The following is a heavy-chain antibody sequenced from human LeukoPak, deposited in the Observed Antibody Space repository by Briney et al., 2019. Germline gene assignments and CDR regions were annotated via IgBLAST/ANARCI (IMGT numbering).Heavy chain of an antibody. CDR2: ISAYNGNT. CDR3: ARDRRDSYGFNWFDP. V-gene: IGHV1-18*01. Sequence: ASVKVSCKASGYTFISYDISWVRQAPGQGLEWMGWISAYNGNTNYTQKLQGRVTMTTDTSTSTAYMELRSLRSDDTAVYYCARDRRDSYGFNWFDPWGQGTLVTVSS. CDR1: GYTFISYD. J-gene: IGHJ5*02. D-gene: IGHD5-18*01.